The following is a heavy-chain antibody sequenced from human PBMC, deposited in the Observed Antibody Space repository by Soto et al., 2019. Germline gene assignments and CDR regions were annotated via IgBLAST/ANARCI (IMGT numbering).Heavy chain of an antibody. V-gene: IGHV3-23*01. Sequence: GGSLRLSCVASGFTFGSRAMSWVRQAPGEGLEWVSTITDTGGDTKYADAVKGRFTISRDNSKNTLYLQMDSLRAEDTAVYYCAGRSGSSDYWGRGTLVTVSS. CDR1: GFTFGSRA. CDR3: AGRSGSSDY. J-gene: IGHJ4*02. CDR2: ITDTGGDT. D-gene: IGHD3-10*01.